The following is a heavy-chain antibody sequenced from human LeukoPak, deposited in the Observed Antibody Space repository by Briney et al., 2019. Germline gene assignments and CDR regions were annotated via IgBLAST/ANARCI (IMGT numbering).Heavy chain of an antibody. CDR1: GFTFSSYW. D-gene: IGHD1-26*01. CDR2: INSDGSST. CDR3: AGVGATSPLDY. Sequence: GGSLRLSCAASGFTFSSYWVHWVRQAPGKGLVWVSRINSDGSSTSYADSVKGRFTISRDNAKNTLYLQMNSLRAEDTAVYYCAGVGATSPLDYWGQGTLVTVSS. J-gene: IGHJ4*02. V-gene: IGHV3-74*01.